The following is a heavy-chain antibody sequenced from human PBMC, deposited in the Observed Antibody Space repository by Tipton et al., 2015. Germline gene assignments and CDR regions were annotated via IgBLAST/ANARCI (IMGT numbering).Heavy chain of an antibody. J-gene: IGHJ4*02. Sequence: TLSLTCAVFGYSISSGYYWGWIRQPPGKGLEWIGSIYHSGTTYSNPSLKSRVTISVDTSKNQFSLKLRSVTAADTAVYYCARIRGRYVMDSWGQGSLVSVSS. CDR3: ARIRGRYVMDS. V-gene: IGHV4-38-2*01. CDR2: IYHSGTT. D-gene: IGHD3-16*01. CDR1: GYSISSGYY.